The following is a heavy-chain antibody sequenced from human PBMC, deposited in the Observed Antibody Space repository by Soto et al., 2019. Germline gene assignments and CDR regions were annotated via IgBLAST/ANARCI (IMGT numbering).Heavy chain of an antibody. D-gene: IGHD3-22*01. Sequence: GGSLRLSCAASGFTFSSYAMSWVRQAPGKGLEWVSAISGSGGSTYYADSVKGRFTISRDNSKNTLYLQMNSLRAEDTAVYYCAKDLFFGSGITMIVVSPFDYWGQGTLVTVSS. V-gene: IGHV3-23*01. CDR2: ISGSGGST. CDR3: AKDLFFGSGITMIVVSPFDY. CDR1: GFTFSSYA. J-gene: IGHJ4*02.